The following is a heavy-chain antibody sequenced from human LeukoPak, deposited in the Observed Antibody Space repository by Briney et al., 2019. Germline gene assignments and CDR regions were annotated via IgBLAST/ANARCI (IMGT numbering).Heavy chain of an antibody. Sequence: GGSLRLSXAASGFTFSDYYMSWIGQAPGKGLEWVSYISSSGSTIYYADSVKGRFTISRDNAKNSLYLQMNSLRAEDTAVYYCVREGSLAVVFDYWGQGTLVTVSS. J-gene: IGHJ4*02. CDR1: GFTFSDYY. CDR3: VREGSLAVVFDY. D-gene: IGHD6-19*01. V-gene: IGHV3-11*04. CDR2: ISSSGSTI.